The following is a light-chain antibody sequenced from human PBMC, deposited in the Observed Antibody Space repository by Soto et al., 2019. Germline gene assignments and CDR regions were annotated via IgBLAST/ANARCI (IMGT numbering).Light chain of an antibody. Sequence: EFVWTQSPGTLSLSPGESATLSCRASQTVRNKYLAWYQQKPGQAPRLLIYDASSRATGIPDRFSGGGSGTDFTLTISRLEPEDFEVYYCQQFSSYPLTFGGGTKVDIK. V-gene: IGKV3-20*01. J-gene: IGKJ4*01. CDR1: QTVRNKY. CDR3: QQFSSYPLT. CDR2: DAS.